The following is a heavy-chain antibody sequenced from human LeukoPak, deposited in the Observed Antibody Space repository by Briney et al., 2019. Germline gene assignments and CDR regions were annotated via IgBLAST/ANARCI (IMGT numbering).Heavy chain of an antibody. V-gene: IGHV4-4*07. D-gene: IGHD6-6*01. CDR3: ARLRVPAARGAFDC. J-gene: IGHJ3*01. Sequence: SETLSLTCTFSSDSISNYFWSWIRQPAGKGLEWIGRISASGSSNYNPSLKSRVTMPLDTSKNQFSLKLTSVTAADTAVYYCARLRVPAARGAFDCWGQGTMVTVAS. CDR1: SDSISNYF. CDR2: ISASGSS.